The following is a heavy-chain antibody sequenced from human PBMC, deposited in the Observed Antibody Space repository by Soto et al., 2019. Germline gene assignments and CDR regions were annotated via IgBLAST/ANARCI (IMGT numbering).Heavy chain of an antibody. CDR2: ISSNSVTI. V-gene: IGHV3-48*01. Sequence: GDSLRLSSGASGFIFSKYSMNWVRQAPGMGLEWLSYISSNSVTIYYADSVRGRFTIFRDNAKNSLYLQLNGLIAGDTAVYYGGGGGGYTAMVVFDIWGQGTMVTVSS. CDR1: GFIFSKYS. CDR3: GGGGGYTAMVVFDI. D-gene: IGHD5-18*01. J-gene: IGHJ3*02.